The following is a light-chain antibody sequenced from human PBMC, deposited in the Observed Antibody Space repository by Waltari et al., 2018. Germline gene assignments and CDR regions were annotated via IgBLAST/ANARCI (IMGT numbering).Light chain of an antibody. CDR1: NSDVRMFNF. J-gene: IGLJ3*02. Sequence: QSALTQPASVSGSPGQSIPISCTGTNSDVRMFNFLSWFQQHRGKAPKLIIYDGSKRPSGISNRFSGSKSGNTASLTISGLQAGDETDYYCCSYAGSSTWVFGGGTKLTVL. CDR2: DGS. V-gene: IGLV2-23*01. CDR3: CSYAGSSTWV.